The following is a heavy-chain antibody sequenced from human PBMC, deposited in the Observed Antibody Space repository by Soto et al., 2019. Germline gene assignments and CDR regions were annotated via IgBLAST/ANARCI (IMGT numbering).Heavy chain of an antibody. V-gene: IGHV3-66*01. CDR3: ARGGGYSSSSRS. Sequence: EVQLVESGGGLVQPGGSLRLSCEVSGFIVSNSYMSWVRQAPGKGLQWISVIYISGNTHYADSVKGRFTISRDSSKNMLFLQMNNVRDDDTAMYYCARGGGYSSSSRSWGQGTMVTVSS. J-gene: IGHJ3*01. CDR1: GFIVSNSY. D-gene: IGHD6-6*01. CDR2: IYISGNT.